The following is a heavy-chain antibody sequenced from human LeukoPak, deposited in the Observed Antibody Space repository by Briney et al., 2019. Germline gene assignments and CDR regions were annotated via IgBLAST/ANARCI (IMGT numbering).Heavy chain of an antibody. J-gene: IGHJ4*02. CDR1: GFTFSNAW. D-gene: IGHD4-17*01. CDR2: IKSDGGTT. V-gene: IGHV3-15*01. CDR3: TTDLGDYGDYVRC. Sequence: GGSLRLSCAASGFTFSNAWMSWVRQAPGKGLEWIGRIKSDGGTTDYAAPVKGRFTISRDDSKNTLYLQMNSLKAEDTAVYYCTTDLGDYGDYVRCWGQGTLVTVSS.